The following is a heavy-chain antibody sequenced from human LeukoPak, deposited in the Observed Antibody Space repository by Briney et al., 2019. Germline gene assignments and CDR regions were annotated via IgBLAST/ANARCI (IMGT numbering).Heavy chain of an antibody. CDR3: ARLHKSPQVFDY. CDR1: GGSISSYY. CDR2: IYYSGST. V-gene: IGHV4-59*08. J-gene: IGHJ4*02. Sequence: SETLSLTCTVSGGSISSYYWSWIRQPPGKGLEWIGYIYYSGSTNYNPSLKSRVTISVDTSKNQFSLKLSSVTAADTAVYYCARLHKSPQVFDYWGQGTLVTVSS.